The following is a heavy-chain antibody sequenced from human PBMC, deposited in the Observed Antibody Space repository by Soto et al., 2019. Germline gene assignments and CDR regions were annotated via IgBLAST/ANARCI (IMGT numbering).Heavy chain of an antibody. Sequence: QVQLQESGPGLVKPSQTLSLTCTVSGGSISSGDYYWSWIRQPPGKGLEWIGYIYYSGSTYYNPSLKSRVTTSVDTSKNQFSLKLSSVTAADTAVYYCARGYYDFWSGYYCGMDVWGQGTTVTVSS. D-gene: IGHD3-3*01. CDR2: IYYSGST. CDR1: GGSISSGDYY. J-gene: IGHJ6*02. CDR3: ARGYYDFWSGYYCGMDV. V-gene: IGHV4-30-4*01.